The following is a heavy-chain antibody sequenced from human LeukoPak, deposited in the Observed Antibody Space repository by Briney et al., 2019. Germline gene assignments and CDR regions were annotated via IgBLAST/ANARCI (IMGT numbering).Heavy chain of an antibody. Sequence: GGSLRLSCAASGFTFSSYWMNWARQAPGKGLEWVASINHNGNVNYYVDSVKGRFTISRDNAKNSLHLQMNSLRAEDTAIYYCTRVGYIDEGIDYWGQGTLVTVSS. CDR3: TRVGYIDEGIDY. J-gene: IGHJ4*02. D-gene: IGHD5-24*01. CDR2: INHNGNVN. V-gene: IGHV3-7*04. CDR1: GFTFSSYW.